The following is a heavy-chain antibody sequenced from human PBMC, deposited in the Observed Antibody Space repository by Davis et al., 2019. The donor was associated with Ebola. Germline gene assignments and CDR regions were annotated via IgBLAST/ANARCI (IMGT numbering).Heavy chain of an antibody. Sequence: GESLKISCAASGFTFSSYWMSWVRQAPGKGLEWVANIKQDGSEKYYVDSLKGRFTISRDNAKNSLSLQMNSLRAEDTAVYYCARVGRAAGYYYYGMDVWGQGTTVTVSS. CDR1: GFTFSSYW. V-gene: IGHV3-7*01. J-gene: IGHJ6*02. CDR3: ARVGRAAGYYYYGMDV. CDR2: IKQDGSEK. D-gene: IGHD6-13*01.